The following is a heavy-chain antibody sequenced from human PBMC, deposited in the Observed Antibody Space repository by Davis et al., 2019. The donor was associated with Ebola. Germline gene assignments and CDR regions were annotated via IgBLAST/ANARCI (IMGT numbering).Heavy chain of an antibody. CDR1: GYTFTNYG. CDR2: INPHNGNT. Sequence: AASVKVSCKASGYTFTNYGITWVRQAPGQGLEWMGWINPHNGNTNYAQNVQGRVTMTIDTSTSTAYMELSSLRSEDTAVYYCARDLGTMVDVWGQGTTVTVSS. D-gene: IGHD3-10*01. J-gene: IGHJ6*02. V-gene: IGHV1-18*04. CDR3: ARDLGTMVDV.